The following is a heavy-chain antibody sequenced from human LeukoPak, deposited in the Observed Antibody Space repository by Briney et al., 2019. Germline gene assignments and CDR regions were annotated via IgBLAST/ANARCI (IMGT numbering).Heavy chain of an antibody. Sequence: GESLKISCKGSAYSFTSYWIGWVRQMPGKGLEYMGIIYPGDSDTRYSPSFQGQVTISADKSISTAYLQWSSLKASDTAMFYCARLPRGGQGTYYFDYWGQGTLVTVSS. D-gene: IGHD3-10*01. CDR3: ARLPRGGQGTYYFDY. CDR1: AYSFTSYW. CDR2: IYPGDSDT. J-gene: IGHJ4*02. V-gene: IGHV5-51*01.